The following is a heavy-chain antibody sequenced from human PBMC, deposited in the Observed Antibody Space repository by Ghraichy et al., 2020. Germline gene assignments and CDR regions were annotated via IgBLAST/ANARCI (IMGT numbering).Heavy chain of an antibody. CDR3: TRVSFLDVENVFDW. CDR1: GASINSSSSY. CDR2: VFYSGAT. Sequence: SETLSLTCTVSGASINSSSSYWAWVRQSPGKELAWIGSVFYSGATYYNPSLKSRVTLSVDTSKSRFSLRLTSMTAADAAVYYCTRVSFLDVENVFDWWGPETRVIVS. V-gene: IGHV4-39*02. D-gene: IGHD3/OR15-3a*01. J-gene: IGHJ3*01.